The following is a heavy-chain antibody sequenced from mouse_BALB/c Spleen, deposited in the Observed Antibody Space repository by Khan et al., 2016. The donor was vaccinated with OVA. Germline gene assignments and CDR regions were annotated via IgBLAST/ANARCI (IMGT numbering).Heavy chain of an antibody. Sequence: QVQLQQSGAELARPGASAKLSCKASGYSFTDYYIDWVKQRTGQGLEWIGEIFPGSGITPFNEKFKGKATLTADKSSTTVYMQLSSLTSDDSAVYNCVRGGAYYRIDGWFAYWGQGTLVTVSA. CDR3: VRGGAYYRIDGWFAY. D-gene: IGHD2-14*01. V-gene: IGHV1-77*01. J-gene: IGHJ3*01. CDR2: IFPGSGIT. CDR1: GYSFTDYY.